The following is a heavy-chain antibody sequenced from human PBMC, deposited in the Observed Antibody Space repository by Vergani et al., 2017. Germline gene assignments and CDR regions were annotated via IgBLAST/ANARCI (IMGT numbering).Heavy chain of an antibody. Sequence: QVQLVQSGAEVKKPGASVKVSCKPSGYPFTSYGISWVRQAPGQGLEWMGWINAYNGNTNYAQKLQGRVTMTTDTSTSTAYMELRSLRSDDTAVYYCARSARSSWSAHVDYWGQGTLVTVSS. V-gene: IGHV1-18*01. CDR1: GYPFTSYG. CDR2: INAYNGNT. D-gene: IGHD6-13*01. CDR3: ARSARSSWSAHVDY. J-gene: IGHJ4*02.